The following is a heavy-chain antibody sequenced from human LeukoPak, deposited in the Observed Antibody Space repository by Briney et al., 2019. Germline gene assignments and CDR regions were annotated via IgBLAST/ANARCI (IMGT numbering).Heavy chain of an antibody. CDR1: GFTFSSYS. Sequence: GGSLRLSCAASGFTFSSYSMNWVRQAPGKGLEWVSSISSSSSYIYYADSVKGRFTISRDNAKNSLYLQMNSLRAEDTAVYYCARGHGDYLLFVRGWNKYYYYYMDVWGKGTTVTVSS. J-gene: IGHJ6*03. CDR2: ISSSSSYI. V-gene: IGHV3-21*01. CDR3: ARGHGDYLLFVRGWNKYYYYYMDV. D-gene: IGHD4-17*01.